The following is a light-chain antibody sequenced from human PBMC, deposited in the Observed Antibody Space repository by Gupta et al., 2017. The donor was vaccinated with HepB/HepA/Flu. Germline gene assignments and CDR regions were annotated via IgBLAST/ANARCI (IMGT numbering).Light chain of an antibody. V-gene: IGLV3-19*01. Sequence: SSELTPHPPLSVSLAQASRTTVPGDSLRRHYASWNQQKPGHAPVLVIYVKNNRPSGIPDRFSGSASGNTASLTIAGAQAEDEADYYGNSRDSSGNHVVFGGGTRLTVL. CDR1: SLRRHY. CDR3: NSRDSSGNHVV. J-gene: IGLJ2*01. CDR2: VKN.